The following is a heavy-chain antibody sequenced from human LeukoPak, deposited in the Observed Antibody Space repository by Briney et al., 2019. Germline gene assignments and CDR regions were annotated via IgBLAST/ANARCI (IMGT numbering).Heavy chain of an antibody. CDR2: IYSGGST. CDR3: ARDPGYSYGLHYGMDV. J-gene: IGHJ6*02. Sequence: GGSLRLSCAASGFTVSSNYMSWVRQAPGKGLEWVSVIYSGGSTYYPDSVKGRFTISRDNSKNTLYLQMNSLRAEDTAVYYCARDPGYSYGLHYGMDVWGQGTTVTVSS. D-gene: IGHD5-18*01. V-gene: IGHV3-66*01. CDR1: GFTVSSNY.